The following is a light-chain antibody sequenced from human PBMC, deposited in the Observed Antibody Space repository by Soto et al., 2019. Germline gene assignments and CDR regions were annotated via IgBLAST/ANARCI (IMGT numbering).Light chain of an antibody. J-gene: IGKJ1*01. CDR3: QQGYSSPPT. CDR1: QSISNH. V-gene: IGKV1-39*01. CDR2: AAS. Sequence: DIQMTQSPSSLSASVEDRVIITCRASQSISNHLNWYQQKPGKAPKLLIFAASSLHSGVPSRFSGSRAGPDFTLTIGSLQPEDFATYYCQQGYSSPPTFGQGTKVEIK.